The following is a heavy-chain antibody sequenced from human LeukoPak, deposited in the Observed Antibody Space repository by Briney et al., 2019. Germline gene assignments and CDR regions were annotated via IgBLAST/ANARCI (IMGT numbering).Heavy chain of an antibody. J-gene: IGHJ5*02. Sequence: ASVKVSCKAPGYTFTNYGISWVRQAPGQGLEWMGRISAYNGNTNYAQKLQGRVTMTTDTSTNTAYMELRSLGSDDTAVYYCARDVAFYGSSWHNWFDPWGQGTLVTVSS. D-gene: IGHD6-13*01. CDR3: ARDVAFYGSSWHNWFDP. CDR1: GYTFTNYG. V-gene: IGHV1-18*01. CDR2: ISAYNGNT.